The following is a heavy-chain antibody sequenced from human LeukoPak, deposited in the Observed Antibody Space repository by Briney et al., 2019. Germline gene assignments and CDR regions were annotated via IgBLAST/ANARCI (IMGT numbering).Heavy chain of an antibody. V-gene: IGHV3-43*02. CDR3: ARPTVDTASIYYYYGMDV. CDR2: ISGDGGST. J-gene: IGHJ6*02. CDR1: GFTFDDYA. D-gene: IGHD5-18*01. Sequence: GGSLRLSCAASGFTFDDYAMHWVRQAPGKGLEWVSLISGDGGSTYYADSVKGRFTISRDNSKNSLYLQMNSLRTEDTALYYCARPTVDTASIYYYYGMDVWGQGTTVTVSS.